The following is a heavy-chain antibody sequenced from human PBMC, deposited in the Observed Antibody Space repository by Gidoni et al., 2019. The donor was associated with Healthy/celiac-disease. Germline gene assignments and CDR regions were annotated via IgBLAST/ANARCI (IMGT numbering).Heavy chain of an antibody. CDR2: IYYSGST. Sequence: QVQLQESGPGLVKPSETLSLTCTVSGGSISSYYWSWIRQPPGKGLEWIGYIYYSGSTNYNPSLKSRVTISVDTSKNQFSLKLSSVTAADTAVYYCARGDGYKVPFDYWGQGTLVTVSS. D-gene: IGHD5-12*01. CDR1: GGSISSYY. V-gene: IGHV4-59*01. CDR3: ARGDGYKVPFDY. J-gene: IGHJ4*02.